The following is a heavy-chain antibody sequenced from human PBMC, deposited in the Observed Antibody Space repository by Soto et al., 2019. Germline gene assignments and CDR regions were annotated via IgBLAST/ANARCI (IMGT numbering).Heavy chain of an antibody. CDR1: GFTFSGSA. D-gene: IGHD2-15*01. CDR3: IGYCSSGTCYSSGHYFVS. V-gene: IGHV3-73*01. J-gene: IGHJ4*02. CDR2: IRSKPNNYAT. Sequence: SGGSLRLSCAASGFTFSGSAMHWVRQASGKGLEWVGRIRSKPNNYATEYGASVKGRLTISRDDSKSTAYLQMDSLKTEDTAVYYCIGYCSSGTCYSSGHYFVSWGQGTPVTVSS.